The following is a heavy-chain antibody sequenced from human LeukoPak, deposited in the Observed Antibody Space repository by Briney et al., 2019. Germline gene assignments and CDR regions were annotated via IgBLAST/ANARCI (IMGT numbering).Heavy chain of an antibody. CDR3: ARFDGATVG. CDR1: GYTFTDYY. D-gene: IGHD4-23*01. V-gene: IGHV1-2*02. CDR2: INPNSGGT. J-gene: IGHJ4*02. Sequence: GASVKVSCKASGYTFTDYYMHWVRQAPRRGLEWMGWINPNSGGTDYAQKFQGRVTMTRDTSISTAYMDLSRLRSDDTAVYYCARFDGATVGWGQGTLVTVSS.